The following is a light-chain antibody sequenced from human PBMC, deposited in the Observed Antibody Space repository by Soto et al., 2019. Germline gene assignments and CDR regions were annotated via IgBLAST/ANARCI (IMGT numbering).Light chain of an antibody. J-gene: IGKJ1*01. CDR2: DAP. V-gene: IGKV3-11*01. Sequence: EIVLTQSPATLSLSLGESATLSCRASQSVSSYLAWYQQKPGQGPRLLIYDAPNRATGVSARFSGSGYGTDFTLTISSLEPDDFAVYYCHQYNNWPWTFGQGTKVDIK. CDR3: HQYNNWPWT. CDR1: QSVSSY.